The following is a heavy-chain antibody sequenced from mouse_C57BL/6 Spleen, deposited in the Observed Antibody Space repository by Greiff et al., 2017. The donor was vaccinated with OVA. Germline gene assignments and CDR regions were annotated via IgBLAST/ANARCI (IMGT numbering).Heavy chain of an antibody. CDR3: ARSGWLLNSYYAMDY. V-gene: IGHV1-76*01. J-gene: IGHJ4*01. Sequence: VQLQQSGAELVRPGASVKLSCKASGYTFTDYYINWVKQRPGQGLEWIARIYPGSGNTYYNEKFKGKATLTAEKSSSTAYMQLSSLTSEDSAVYFCARSGWLLNSYYAMDYWGQGTSVTVSS. CDR1: GYTFTDYY. D-gene: IGHD2-3*01. CDR2: IYPGSGNT.